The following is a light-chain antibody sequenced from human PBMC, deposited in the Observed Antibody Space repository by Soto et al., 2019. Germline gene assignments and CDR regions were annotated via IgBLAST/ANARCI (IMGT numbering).Light chain of an antibody. CDR3: SAWDDSLSGYV. V-gene: IGLV1-47*01. Sequence: QSVLTQPPSASGAPGQRVTISCSGSSSNIGSNYVYWYQQLPGTAPKIIIYRNNQRPSGVPDRTSGSKSGTSASLAISGLRSEDEADYYCSAWDDSLSGYVFGTGTKVTVL. J-gene: IGLJ1*01. CDR2: RNN. CDR1: SSNIGSNY.